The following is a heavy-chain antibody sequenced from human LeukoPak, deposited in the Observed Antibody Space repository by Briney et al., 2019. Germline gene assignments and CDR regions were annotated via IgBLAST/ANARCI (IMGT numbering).Heavy chain of an antibody. CDR1: GYTFTSYY. CDR2: INPSDGST. CDR3: ARDRDSNTSGYYYYHMDI. V-gene: IGHV1-46*01. Sequence: ASVKVSCKASGYTFTSYYMHWVRQAPGQGLEWMGIINPSDGSTRYAQKFQGRVSMTRDMSTSTVYMELSSLRSEDTAVYYCARDRDSNTSGYYYYHMDIWGKGTTITVSS. D-gene: IGHD3-22*01. J-gene: IGHJ6*03.